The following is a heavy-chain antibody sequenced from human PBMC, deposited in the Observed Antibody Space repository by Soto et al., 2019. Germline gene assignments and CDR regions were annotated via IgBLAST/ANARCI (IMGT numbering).Heavy chain of an antibody. Sequence: SETLSLTCTVSGGSISSSSYYWGWIRQPPGKGLEWIGSIYYSGSTYYNPSLKSRVTISVDTSKNQFSLKLSSVTAADTAVYYCAKGGSGSYSNAFDIWGQGTMVTVPS. V-gene: IGHV4-39*01. J-gene: IGHJ3*02. CDR2: IYYSGST. CDR3: AKGGSGSYSNAFDI. D-gene: IGHD3-10*01. CDR1: GGSISSSSYY.